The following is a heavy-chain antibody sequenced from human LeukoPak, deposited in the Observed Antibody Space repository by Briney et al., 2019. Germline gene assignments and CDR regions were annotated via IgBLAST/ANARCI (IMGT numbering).Heavy chain of an antibody. CDR3: ARDFPPPYYYDSSGYYDY. CDR1: GYTFTSYG. CDR2: ISAYNGNT. D-gene: IGHD3-22*01. V-gene: IGHV1-18*01. J-gene: IGHJ4*02. Sequence: ASVKVSCKASGYTFTSYGISWVRQAPGQGLEWMGWISAYNGNTNYAQKLQGRVTMTRDTSISTAYMELSRLRSDDTAVYYCARDFPPPYYYDSSGYYDYWGQGTLVTVSS.